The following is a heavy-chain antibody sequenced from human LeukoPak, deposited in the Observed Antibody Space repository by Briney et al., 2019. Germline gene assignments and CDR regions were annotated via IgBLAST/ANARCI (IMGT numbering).Heavy chain of an antibody. CDR3: AREVSWTTVTTRHYFYYYMDV. CDR1: GYSFTDFH. Sequence: GASVKVSCKASGYSFTDFHVHWVRQAPGQGLEWVGIINPTSGATTYAQKFQGRVTMTGDMSTSTVYMELSGLGSEDTAVCYCAREVSWTTVTTRHYFYYYMDVWGKGTTVTVSS. V-gene: IGHV1-46*01. D-gene: IGHD4-11*01. CDR2: INPTSGAT. J-gene: IGHJ6*03.